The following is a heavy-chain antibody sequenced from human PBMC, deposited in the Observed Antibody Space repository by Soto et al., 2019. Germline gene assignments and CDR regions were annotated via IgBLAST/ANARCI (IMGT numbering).Heavy chain of an antibody. V-gene: IGHV4-34*01. CDR3: ARGRTLPSGYDLYYLDY. CDR2: INHSGST. Sequence: PSETLSLTCAVYGGSFSGYYWSWIRQPPGKGLEWIGEINHSGSTNYNPSLKSRVTISVDTSKNQFSLKLSSVTAADTAVYYCARGRTLPSGYDLYYLDYWGQGTLVTVSS. D-gene: IGHD5-12*01. CDR1: GGSFSGYY. J-gene: IGHJ4*02.